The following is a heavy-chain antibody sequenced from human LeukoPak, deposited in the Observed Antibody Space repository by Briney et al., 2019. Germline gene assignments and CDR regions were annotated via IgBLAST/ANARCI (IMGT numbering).Heavy chain of an antibody. J-gene: IGHJ4*02. Sequence: PGESLKISCQGSGYSFTSYWIGWVRQMPGKGLEWMGIIYPGDSDTTYSPSFQGQVTISADKSISTASLQWSSLKASDTAMYYCARASTYYYDTSGYFFDYWGQGTLVTVSS. D-gene: IGHD3-22*01. CDR1: GYSFTSYW. V-gene: IGHV5-51*01. CDR3: ARASTYYYDTSGYFFDY. CDR2: IYPGDSDT.